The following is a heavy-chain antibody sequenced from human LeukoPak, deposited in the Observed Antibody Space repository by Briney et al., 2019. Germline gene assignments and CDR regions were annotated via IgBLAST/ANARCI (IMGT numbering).Heavy chain of an antibody. J-gene: IGHJ4*02. CDR2: IIPIFGTA. D-gene: IGHD3-10*02. CDR3: ASQPGYVHGAFDY. V-gene: IGHV1-69*01. CDR1: GGTFSSYA. Sequence: SVKVSCKASGGTFSSYAISWVRQAPVQGLEWMGGIIPIFGTANYAQKFQGRVTITADESTSTAYMELSSLRSEDTAVYYCASQPGYVHGAFDYWGQGTLVTVSS.